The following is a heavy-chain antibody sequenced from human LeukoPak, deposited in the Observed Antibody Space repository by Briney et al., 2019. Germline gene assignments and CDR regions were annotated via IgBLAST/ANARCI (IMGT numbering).Heavy chain of an antibody. Sequence: GGSLRLSCAASGFTFSSYEMNWVRQAPGKGLEWVSYISSSGSTIYYADSVKGRFTISRDNAKDSLYLQMNSLRAEDTAVYYCARAFQELPQLYYYYYMDVWGKGTTVTVSS. CDR3: ARAFQELPQLYYYYYMDV. D-gene: IGHD6-13*01. J-gene: IGHJ6*03. CDR1: GFTFSSYE. CDR2: ISSSGSTI. V-gene: IGHV3-48*03.